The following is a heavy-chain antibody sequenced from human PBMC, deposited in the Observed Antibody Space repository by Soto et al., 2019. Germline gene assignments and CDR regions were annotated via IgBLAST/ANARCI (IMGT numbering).Heavy chain of an antibody. J-gene: IGHJ4*02. CDR2: IHYNGNT. D-gene: IGHD5-12*01. CDR3: AREGNLGRWLQPLDF. Sequence: PSETLSLTCTVSGDSISAYSWSWVRQPPGKGLEWIGNIHYNGNTKYSPPLKSRVTMSVDTSKNHFSLRLISVTAADTAIYFCAREGNLGRWLQPLDFWGQGTLVTVSS. V-gene: IGHV4-59*01. CDR1: GDSISAYS.